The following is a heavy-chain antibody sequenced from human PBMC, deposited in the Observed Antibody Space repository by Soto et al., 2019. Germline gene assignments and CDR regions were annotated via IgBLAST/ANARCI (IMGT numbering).Heavy chain of an antibody. V-gene: IGHV3-23*01. CDR3: AISEDSSGSPDY. CDR2: ISGSGGST. D-gene: IGHD3-22*01. Sequence: HPGGSLRLSCAASGFTFSSYAMSWVRQAPGKGLEWVSAISGSGGSTYYADSVKGRFTISRDNSKNTLYLQMNSLRAEDTAVYYCAISEDSSGSPDYWGQGTLVTVSS. CDR1: GFTFSSYA. J-gene: IGHJ4*02.